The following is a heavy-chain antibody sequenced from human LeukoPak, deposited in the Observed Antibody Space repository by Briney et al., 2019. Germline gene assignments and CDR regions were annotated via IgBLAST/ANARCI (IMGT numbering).Heavy chain of an antibody. V-gene: IGHV1-69*04. CDR3: ARGDGRGYSYGPTADFDY. CDR1: GGTFSSYA. D-gene: IGHD5-18*01. CDR2: IIPIFGIA. J-gene: IGHJ4*02. Sequence: SVTVSCKASGGTFSSYAISWVRQAPGQGLEWMGRIIPIFGIANYAQKFQGRVTITADKSTSTAYMELSSLRSEDTAVYYCARGDGRGYSYGPTADFDYWGQGTLVTVSS.